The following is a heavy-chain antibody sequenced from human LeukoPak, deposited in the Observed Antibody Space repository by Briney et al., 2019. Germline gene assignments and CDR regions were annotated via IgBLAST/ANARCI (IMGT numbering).Heavy chain of an antibody. CDR1: GYTFTGYY. V-gene: IGHV1-18*04. CDR2: INPYNGNT. D-gene: IGHD6-19*01. CDR3: ARERSGRFFSN. Sequence: EASVKVSCKASGYTFTGYYMHWVRQAPGQGLEWMGWINPYNGNTNYAQKLQGRVTMTTDTSTSTAYMDLRSLRSDDTAVYYCARERSGRFFSNWGQGTLVTVSS. J-gene: IGHJ4*02.